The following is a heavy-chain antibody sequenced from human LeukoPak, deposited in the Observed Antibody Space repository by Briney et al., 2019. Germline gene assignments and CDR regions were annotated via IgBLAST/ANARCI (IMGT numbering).Heavy chain of an antibody. CDR1: GYTFTSYG. CDR3: ARDEGGYSSSAIDY. Sequence: ASVKVSCKASGYTFTSYGISWVRQAPGQGLKWRGGISAYNGNTNYAQKLQGRVTMTTDTSTSTAYRELRSLRSDDTAVYYCARDEGGYSSSAIDYWGQGTLVTISS. D-gene: IGHD6-6*01. CDR2: ISAYNGNT. J-gene: IGHJ4*02. V-gene: IGHV1-18*01.